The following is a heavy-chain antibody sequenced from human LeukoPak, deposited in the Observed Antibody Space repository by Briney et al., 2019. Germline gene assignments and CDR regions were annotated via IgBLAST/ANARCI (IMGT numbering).Heavy chain of an antibody. CDR1: GGTFSSYA. V-gene: IGHV1-69*04. CDR3: ARGTKTAVTVATTYYYYGMDV. Sequence: SVKVSCKASGGTFSSYAISWVRQAPGQGLEWMGRIIPILGIANYAQKFQGRVTITADKSTSTAYMELSSLRSEDTAVYYCARGTKTAVTVATTYYYYGMDVWGHGTTVTVSS. D-gene: IGHD5-12*01. CDR2: IIPILGIA. J-gene: IGHJ6*02.